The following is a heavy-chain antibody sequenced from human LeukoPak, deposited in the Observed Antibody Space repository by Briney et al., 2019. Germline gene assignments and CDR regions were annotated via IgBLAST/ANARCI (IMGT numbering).Heavy chain of an antibody. CDR3: ASDGAYQPPRY. D-gene: IGHD2-2*01. CDR1: GHVFTSYY. J-gene: IGHJ4*02. V-gene: IGHV1-46*01. CDR2: INPSGGRT. Sequence: ASVKVSCKASGHVFTSYYIHWMRQAPGQGLEWMGKINPSGGRTNYAQKFQDRVTLTSDTSTSTAYMDLSSLRFEDTAVYYCASDGAYQPPRYWGQGTLVTVSS.